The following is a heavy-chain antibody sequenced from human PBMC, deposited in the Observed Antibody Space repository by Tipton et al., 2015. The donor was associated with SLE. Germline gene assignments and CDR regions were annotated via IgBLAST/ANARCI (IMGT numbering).Heavy chain of an antibody. D-gene: IGHD2-15*01. CDR3: AKALGYCSGGSCPPVYYYGMDV. CDR2: ISSSGGST. J-gene: IGHJ6*02. Sequence: GSLRLSCVASGFTSGFTFSSYAMSWVRQAPGKGLEWVSSISSSGGSTYYADSVKGRFTISRDKSKNTLYLQMNSLRAEDTAIYYCAKALGYCSGGSCPPVYYYGMDVWGQGTTVTVPS. V-gene: IGHV3-23*01. CDR1: GFTFSSYA.